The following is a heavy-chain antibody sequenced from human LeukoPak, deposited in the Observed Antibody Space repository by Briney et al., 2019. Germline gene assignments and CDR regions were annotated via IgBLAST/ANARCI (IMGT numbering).Heavy chain of an antibody. CDR1: GGTFSSYA. Sequence: AASVTVSCKASGGTFSSYAISWVRQAPGQGLEWMGRIIPILGIANYAQKFQGRVTITADKSTSTAYMELSSLRSEDTAVYYCAREADDYYYYYGMDVWGQGTTVTVSS. D-gene: IGHD5-24*01. V-gene: IGHV1-69*04. CDR2: IIPILGIA. CDR3: AREADDYYYYYGMDV. J-gene: IGHJ6*02.